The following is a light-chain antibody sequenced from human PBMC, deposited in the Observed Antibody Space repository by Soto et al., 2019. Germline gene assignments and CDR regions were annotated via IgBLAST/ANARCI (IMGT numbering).Light chain of an antibody. CDR3: QHYNTYPLT. CDR1: QSISTW. V-gene: IGKV1-5*03. CDR2: KAS. Sequence: DIQMTQSPSTLSASVGDRVTITCRASQSISTWLAWYQQKPGKAPKLLIYKASNLEGGVPSRSSGSGSGTEFNITISSLQPDDFATYYCQHYNTYPLTFGGGTTVEIK. J-gene: IGKJ4*02.